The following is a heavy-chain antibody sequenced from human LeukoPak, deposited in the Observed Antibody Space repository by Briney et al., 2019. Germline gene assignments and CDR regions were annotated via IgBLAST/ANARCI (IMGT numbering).Heavy chain of an antibody. CDR2: IYYSGNT. J-gene: IGHJ4*02. Sequence: SETLSLTCSVSGGSISSSSYYWGWIRQPPGKGLEWIGSIYYSGNTYYNPSLKSRVTISVDTSKNQFSLKLSSVTAADTAVYYCARESYDFWSGYTNVYYFDYWGQGTLVTVSS. D-gene: IGHD3-3*01. CDR3: ARESYDFWSGYTNVYYFDY. V-gene: IGHV4-39*07. CDR1: GGSISSSSYY.